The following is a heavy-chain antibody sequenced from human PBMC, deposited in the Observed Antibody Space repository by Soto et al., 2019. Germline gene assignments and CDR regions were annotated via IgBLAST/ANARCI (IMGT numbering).Heavy chain of an antibody. CDR1: GGSISSGGYY. CDR3: ARGGYCSGGGCYSIYYYGMDV. Sequence: QVQLQESGPGLVKPSQTLSLTCTVSGGSISSGGYYWSWIRQHPGKGLEWIGYIYYSGSTYYNPSLQSQVTISVDTSKNHCSLKLSSVTAADTAVYYCARGGYCSGGGCYSIYYYGMDVWGQGTTVTVSS. V-gene: IGHV4-31*01. CDR2: IYYSGST. J-gene: IGHJ6*02. D-gene: IGHD2-15*01.